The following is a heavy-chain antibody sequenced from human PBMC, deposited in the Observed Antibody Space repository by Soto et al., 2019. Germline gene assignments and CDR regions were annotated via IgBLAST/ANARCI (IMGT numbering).Heavy chain of an antibody. D-gene: IGHD4-17*01. CDR1: GGSISGGGYY. V-gene: IGHV4-30-4*01. Sequence: QVQLQESGPGLVKPSETLSLTCTVSGGSISGGGYYWSWIRQPPGKGLEWIGYTYDSGSTYYNPSLKSLIIISIDTSKNQFSLRLTSVTAADTAVHYCAREIIPLTTDWYFDLWGRGTLVTVSS. J-gene: IGHJ2*01. CDR3: AREIIPLTTDWYFDL. CDR2: TYDSGST.